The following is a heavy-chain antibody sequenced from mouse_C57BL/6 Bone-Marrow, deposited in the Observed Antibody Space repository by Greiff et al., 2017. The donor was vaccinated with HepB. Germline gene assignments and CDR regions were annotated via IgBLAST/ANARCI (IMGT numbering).Heavy chain of an antibody. Sequence: VHLVESGAELARPGASVKLSCKASGYTFTSYGISWVKQRTGQGLEWIGEIYPRSGNTYYNEKFKGKATLPADKSSSTAYMELRSLTSEDSAVYFCARSPLPPFDYWGQGTTLTVSS. D-gene: IGHD2-10*01. CDR3: ARSPLPPFDY. V-gene: IGHV1-81*01. CDR2: IYPRSGNT. CDR1: GYTFTSYG. J-gene: IGHJ2*01.